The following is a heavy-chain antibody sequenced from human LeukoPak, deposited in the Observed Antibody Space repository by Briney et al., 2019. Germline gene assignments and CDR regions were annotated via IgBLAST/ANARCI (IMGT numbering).Heavy chain of an antibody. D-gene: IGHD4-17*01. CDR2: INPHSGTT. V-gene: IGHV1-8*01. CDR3: ARLSSHYGDYKVDP. CDR1: GYPSRNYD. J-gene: IGHJ5*02. Sequence: ASVKVSCNTSGYPSRNYDINWVRQATGQRLERMGWINPHSGTTGYAQKFQGRVTMTTDTSANTAYMDLSSLRSEDTAVYYCARLSSHYGDYKVDPWGQGTLVTVSS.